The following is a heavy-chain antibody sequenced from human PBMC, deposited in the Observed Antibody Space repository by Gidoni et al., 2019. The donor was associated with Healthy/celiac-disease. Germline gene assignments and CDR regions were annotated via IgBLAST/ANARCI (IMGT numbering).Heavy chain of an antibody. Sequence: QVQLQESGPGLVKPSETLSLTCTVSGGSISRSYLSWIRPPPGKGREWSGYIYYSGSTHYNPSLKSRVTISVDTPKNQFSLKLSSVTSADTAVYYCARLEGRYSSGCAAGAFDIWGQGTMVTVSS. V-gene: IGHV4-59*08. CDR1: GGSISRSY. CDR3: ARLEGRYSSGCAAGAFDI. CDR2: IYYSGST. J-gene: IGHJ3*02. D-gene: IGHD6-19*01.